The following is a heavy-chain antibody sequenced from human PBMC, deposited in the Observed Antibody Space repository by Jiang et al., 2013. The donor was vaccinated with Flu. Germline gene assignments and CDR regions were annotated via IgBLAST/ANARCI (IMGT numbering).Heavy chain of an antibody. V-gene: IGHV4-38-2*02. CDR1: GYSISSGYY. D-gene: IGHD1-26*01. Sequence: GSGLVKPSETLSLTCAVSGYSISSGYYWGWIRQPPGKGLEWIGSMYHSGSTYYNPSLKSRLTISVDTSKNQFSLKLRSVTAADTAVYYCARDGVAATDYFDPWGQGTLVTVSS. J-gene: IGHJ5*02. CDR3: ARDGVAATDYFDP. CDR2: MYHSGST.